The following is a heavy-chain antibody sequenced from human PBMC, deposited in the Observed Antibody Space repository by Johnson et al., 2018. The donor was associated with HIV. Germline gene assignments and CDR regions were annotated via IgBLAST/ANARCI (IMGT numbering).Heavy chain of an antibody. CDR1: GFTFSSYA. D-gene: IGHD4-17*01. CDR2: ISGSGGST. Sequence: VQLVESGGGLVQPGRSLRLSCAASGFTFSSYAMSWVRQAPGKGLEWVSAISGSGGSTYYADSVKGRFTISRDNAKNSLILQMNSLRDEDTAVYYCARRTVTALFDIWGQGTLVTVSS. V-gene: IGHV3-23*04. J-gene: IGHJ3*02. CDR3: ARRTVTALFDI.